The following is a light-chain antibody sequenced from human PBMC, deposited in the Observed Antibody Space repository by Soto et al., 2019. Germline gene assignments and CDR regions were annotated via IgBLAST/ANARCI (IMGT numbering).Light chain of an antibody. V-gene: IGLV2-8*01. CDR1: SSDVGGYNY. CDR2: EVS. CDR3: SSYAGSNSFNYV. Sequence: QSVLTQPPSASGSPGQSVTFSCTGTSSDVGGYNYVSWYQQHPGKAPKLTIYEVSKRPSGVPDRFSGSKSGNTASLTVSGLQAEDEADYYCSSYAGSNSFNYVFGTGTKLTVL. J-gene: IGLJ1*01.